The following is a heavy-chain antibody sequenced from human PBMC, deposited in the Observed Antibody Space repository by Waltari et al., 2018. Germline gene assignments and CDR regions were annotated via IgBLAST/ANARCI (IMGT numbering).Heavy chain of an antibody. CDR1: GYTFNSYG. D-gene: IGHD3-16*01. CDR2: ISAYNGNT. V-gene: IGHV1-18*04. CDR3: ARDRATYVVRDAFDL. Sequence: VQLGQSGAEVKKPGASVKVSCRASGYTFNSYGISWVRQAPAQGLEYLGWISAYNGNTNYAPNVQGRVTMTIDTSTNTAHMDLKNLRSDDTAMYYCARDRATYVVRDAFDLWGHGTMVTVSS. J-gene: IGHJ3*01.